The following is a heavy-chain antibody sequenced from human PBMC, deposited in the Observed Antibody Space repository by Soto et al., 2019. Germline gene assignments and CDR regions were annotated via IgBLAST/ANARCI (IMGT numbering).Heavy chain of an antibody. CDR1: GYTFTSYG. CDR3: ARVVRVVPAHANWFDP. J-gene: IGHJ5*02. D-gene: IGHD2-2*01. V-gene: IGHV1-18*03. Sequence: QVQLVQSGAEVKKPGASVKVSCKASGYTFTSYGISWVRQAPGQGLEWMGWISAYNGNTNYAQKLQGRVTMTTDTSTSTAYMELRSLRSDDMAVYYCARVVRVVPAHANWFDPWGQGTLVTVSS. CDR2: ISAYNGNT.